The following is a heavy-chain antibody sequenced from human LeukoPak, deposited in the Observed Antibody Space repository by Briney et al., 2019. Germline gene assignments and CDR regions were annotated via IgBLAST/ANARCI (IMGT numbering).Heavy chain of an antibody. J-gene: IGHJ4*02. CDR1: RFTFRSYW. D-gene: IGHD5-24*01. CDR2: VKGDGGFT. Sequence: QAGGSLRLSCAASRFTFRSYWMHWVRHAPGKGLVWVSRVKGDGGFTNYADSVYGRFTISRDNAKNTLYLHMHSLRAEDTAVYYCVRDGDDFNFDYWGQGSLVTVSS. CDR3: VRDGDDFNFDY. V-gene: IGHV3-74*01.